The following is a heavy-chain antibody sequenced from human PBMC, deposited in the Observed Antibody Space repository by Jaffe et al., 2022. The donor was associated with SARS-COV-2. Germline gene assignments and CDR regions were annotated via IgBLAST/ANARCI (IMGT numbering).Heavy chain of an antibody. J-gene: IGHJ5*02. CDR1: GYSFTSYW. CDR3: ARVCKSSSSWSGWFDP. V-gene: IGHV5-51*01. Sequence: EVQLVQSGAEVKKPGESLKISCKGSGYSFTSYWIGWVRQMPGKGLEWMGIIYPGDSDTRYSPSFQGQVTISADKSISTAYLQWSSLKASDTAMYYCARVCKSSSSWSGWFDPWGQGTLVTVSS. D-gene: IGHD6-13*01. CDR2: IYPGDSDT.